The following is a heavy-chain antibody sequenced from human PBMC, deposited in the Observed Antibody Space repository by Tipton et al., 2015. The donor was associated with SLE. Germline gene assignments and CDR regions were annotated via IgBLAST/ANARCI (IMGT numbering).Heavy chain of an antibody. Sequence: PGLVKPSETLSLTCIVSGDSISSSSYYWGWIRQPPGKGLEWIGYIHHSGSTNYNPSLQSRVTISRDPSKNQFSLKLISATAADTAVYYCARGRQQWLHLVHWGQGTLLTVSS. D-gene: IGHD5-18*01. CDR1: GDSISSSSYY. V-gene: IGHV4-61*05. CDR2: IHHSGST. CDR3: ARGRQQWLHLVH. J-gene: IGHJ1*01.